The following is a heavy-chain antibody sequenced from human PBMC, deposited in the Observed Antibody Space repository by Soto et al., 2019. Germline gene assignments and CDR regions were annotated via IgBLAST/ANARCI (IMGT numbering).Heavy chain of an antibody. D-gene: IGHD3-10*01. CDR3: AFAGSWSYSNVPDAFDI. Sequence: EVQLVESGGGLVKPGGSLRLSCAASGFTFSSYSMNWVRQAPGKGLEWVSSISSSSSYIYYGDSVKGRFNISRDNAKNSLYLQMNSLRAEDTAVYYCAFAGSWSYSNVPDAFDIWGQGTMVTFSS. CDR2: ISSSSSYI. CDR1: GFTFSSYS. V-gene: IGHV3-21*01. J-gene: IGHJ3*02.